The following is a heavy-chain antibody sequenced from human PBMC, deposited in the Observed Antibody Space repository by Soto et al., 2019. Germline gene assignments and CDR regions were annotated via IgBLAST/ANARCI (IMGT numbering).Heavy chain of an antibody. CDR1: GFTFSSYA. J-gene: IGHJ6*02. Sequence: GGSLRLSCASSGFTFSSYAMHWVRQAPGKGLEWVAVISYDGSNKYYADSVKGRFTIPRDNSKNTLYLQMNSLRAEDTAVYYCAREGVYNWNYPYYYYGMDVWGQGTTVTVSS. D-gene: IGHD1-7*01. CDR3: AREGVYNWNYPYYYYGMDV. CDR2: ISYDGSNK. V-gene: IGHV3-30-3*01.